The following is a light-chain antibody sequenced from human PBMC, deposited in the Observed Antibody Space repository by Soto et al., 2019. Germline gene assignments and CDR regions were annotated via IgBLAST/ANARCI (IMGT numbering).Light chain of an antibody. V-gene: IGKV3-15*01. CDR2: GAS. Sequence: EIVMTQSPATLSVSPGERATLSCRASQSVSSNLAWYQQKPGQAPRLLIYGASTRATGIPARLSGSGSGTEFTLTISSLQSEDFAVYYCQQYNNWHSFGQGTRLEIQ. CDR1: QSVSSN. CDR3: QQYNNWHS. J-gene: IGKJ5*01.